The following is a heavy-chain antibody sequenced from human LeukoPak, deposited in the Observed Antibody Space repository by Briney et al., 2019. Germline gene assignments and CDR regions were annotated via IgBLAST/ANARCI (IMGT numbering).Heavy chain of an antibody. V-gene: IGHV3-33*01. Sequence: GRSLRLSCAASGFTFSSYGMHWVRQAPGKGLEWVAVIWYDGSNKYYADSVKGRFTISRDNSKNTLYLQMTSLRAEDTAVYYCARGNVVLRYFDWLFHYWGQGTLVTVSS. CDR2: IWYDGSNK. J-gene: IGHJ4*02. CDR3: ARGNVVLRYFDWLFHY. CDR1: GFTFSSYG. D-gene: IGHD3-9*01.